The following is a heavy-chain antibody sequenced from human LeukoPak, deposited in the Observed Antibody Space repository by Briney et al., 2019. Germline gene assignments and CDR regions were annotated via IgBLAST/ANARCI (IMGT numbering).Heavy chain of an antibody. CDR2: INHSGST. V-gene: IGHV4-34*01. J-gene: IGHJ4*02. Sequence: PSETLSLTCAVYGGSFSGYYWSWIRQPPGKGLEWIGEINHSGSTNYNPSLKSRVTISVDTSKNQFSLKLSSVTAADTAVYYCAKSITMVRGVHDYWSQGTLVTVSS. CDR1: GGSFSGYY. D-gene: IGHD3-10*01. CDR3: AKSITMVRGVHDY.